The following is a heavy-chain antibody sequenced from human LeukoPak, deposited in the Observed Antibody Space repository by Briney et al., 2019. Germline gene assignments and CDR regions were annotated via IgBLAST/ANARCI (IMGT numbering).Heavy chain of an antibody. V-gene: IGHV4-59*01. CDR2: IYYSGST. CDR3: ARGGVLKSVDY. J-gene: IGHJ4*02. CDR1: GGSISSYY. D-gene: IGHD3-16*01. Sequence: SETLSLTCTVSGGSISSYYWSWIRQPPGKGLEWIGYIYYSGSTNYNPSLKSRVTISVDTSKNQFSLRLSSATAADTAVYYCARGGVLKSVDYWGQGTLVTVSS.